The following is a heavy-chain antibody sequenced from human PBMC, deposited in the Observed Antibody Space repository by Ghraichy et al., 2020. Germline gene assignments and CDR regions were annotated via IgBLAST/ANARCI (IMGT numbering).Heavy chain of an antibody. Sequence: SETLSLTCAVYGGSFSGYYWSWIRQPPGKGLEWIGEINHSGSTNYNPSLKSRVTISVDTSKNQFSLKLSSVTAADTAVYYCARVKVSPAAILRSGPYYYYGMDVWGQGTTVTVSS. CDR1: GGSFSGYY. CDR2: INHSGST. CDR3: ARVKVSPAAILRSGPYYYYGMDV. D-gene: IGHD2-2*02. V-gene: IGHV4-34*01. J-gene: IGHJ6*02.